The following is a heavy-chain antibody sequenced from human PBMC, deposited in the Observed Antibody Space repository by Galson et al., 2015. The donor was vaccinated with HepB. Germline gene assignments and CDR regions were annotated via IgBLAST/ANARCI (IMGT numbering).Heavy chain of an antibody. J-gene: IGHJ6*02. V-gene: IGHV4-39*01. CDR3: ARALGGSYFYGMDV. CDR2: VYYSGVT. D-gene: IGHD3-16*02. CDR1: GGSTSSSSYY. Sequence: SETLSLTCTVSGGSTSSSSYYWNWIRQSPGKGLEWIGSVYYSGVTYYHPSPKSRVTISVDTSKNQFSLRVSSVTAADTAMYYCARALGGSYFYGMDVWGQGTTVAVSS.